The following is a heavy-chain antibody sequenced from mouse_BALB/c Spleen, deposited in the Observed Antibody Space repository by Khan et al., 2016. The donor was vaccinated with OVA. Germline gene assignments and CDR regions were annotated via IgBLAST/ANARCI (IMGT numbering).Heavy chain of an antibody. V-gene: IGHV1S81*02. CDR3: ARIKKIVATYFDY. CDR1: GYTFTSYW. D-gene: IGHD1-1*01. Sequence: VQLQQPGAELVKAGASVKMSCKASGYTFTSYWMHWVKQRLGQGLEWFAETNPTNGRTYYNEKFKSKATLTVDNSSSTAYMLLSGPTFEDSAVYDGARIKKIVATYFDYWGQGTTLTVSS. J-gene: IGHJ2*01. CDR2: TNPTNGRT.